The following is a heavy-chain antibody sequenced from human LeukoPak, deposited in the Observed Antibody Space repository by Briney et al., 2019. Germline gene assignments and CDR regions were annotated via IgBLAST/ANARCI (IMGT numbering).Heavy chain of an antibody. CDR2: INHSGST. D-gene: IGHD6-19*01. CDR3: ARLQWLVRGFDY. Sequence: TPSETLSLTCAVYGGSYSGYYWSWIRQPPGKGLEWIGEINHSGSTNYNPSLKSRVTISVDTSKNQFSLNLSSVTAADTAVYYCARLQWLVRGFDYWGQGNLVTVSS. CDR1: GGSYSGYY. J-gene: IGHJ4*02. V-gene: IGHV4-34*01.